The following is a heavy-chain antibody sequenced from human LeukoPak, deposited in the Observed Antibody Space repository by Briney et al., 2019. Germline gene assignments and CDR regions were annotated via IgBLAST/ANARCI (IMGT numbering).Heavy chain of an antibody. CDR3: AREGTAMTTNLDY. J-gene: IGHJ4*02. Sequence: ASVKVSCKASGYTFTGYYMHWVRQAPGQGLEWMGWINPNSGGTNYAQKFQGRVTMTRDTSISTAYMELSRLRSDDTAVYYCAREGTAMTTNLDYWGQGTLLPVSS. V-gene: IGHV1-2*02. CDR1: GYTFTGYY. CDR2: INPNSGGT. D-gene: IGHD5-18*01.